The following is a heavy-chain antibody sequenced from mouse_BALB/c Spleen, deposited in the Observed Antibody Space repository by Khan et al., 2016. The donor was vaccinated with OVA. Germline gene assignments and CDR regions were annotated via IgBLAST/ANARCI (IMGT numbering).Heavy chain of an antibody. Sequence: QIQLVQSGAELAKPGASVKMSCKASGSPFFNYWILWVKQRPGQGLGWIGYIIPRTGYPGSNQNFKDKATLTADKSSSTAYMQLSSLTSEDSAVYYCARRGLRWDFDYWGQGTTLTVSS. CDR3: ARRGLRWDFDY. CDR1: GSPFFNYW. CDR2: IIPRTGYP. D-gene: IGHD1-1*01. J-gene: IGHJ2*01. V-gene: IGHV1-7*01.